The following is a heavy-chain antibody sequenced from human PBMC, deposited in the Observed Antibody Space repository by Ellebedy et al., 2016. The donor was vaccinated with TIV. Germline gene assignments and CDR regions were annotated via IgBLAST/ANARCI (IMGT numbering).Heavy chain of an antibody. V-gene: IGHV3-23*01. J-gene: IGHJ4*02. D-gene: IGHD2-15*01. Sequence: PGGSLRLSCVASGFTFSSYTMSWVRQAPGKGLEWVSAIGGNTVARVYADSVKGRFTISRDNSKNTLSLQMSSLGPDDTAMYFCARELYGGAYYCSDYWGQGTLVTVSS. CDR3: ARELYGGAYYCSDY. CDR1: GFTFSSYT. CDR2: IGGNTVAR.